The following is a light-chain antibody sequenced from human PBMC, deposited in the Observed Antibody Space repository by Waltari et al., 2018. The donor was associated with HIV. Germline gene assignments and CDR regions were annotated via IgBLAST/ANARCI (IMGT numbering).Light chain of an antibody. V-gene: IGKV3-20*01. J-gene: IGKJ5*01. CDR2: AAS. Sequence: EIVLTQSPGTLSVSPGERATLSCRASQSVTSGYLAWYQQKRGQAPRHGIYAASSRATGIPGMFSGSGSGTDFTLTISRLEPEDFAVYYCQQYSSSPIPFGQGTRLEMK. CDR3: QQYSSSPIP. CDR1: QSVTSGY.